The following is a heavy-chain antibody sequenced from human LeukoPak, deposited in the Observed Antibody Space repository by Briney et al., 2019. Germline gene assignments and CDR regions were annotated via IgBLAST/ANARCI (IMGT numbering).Heavy chain of an antibody. D-gene: IGHD5-18*01. CDR1: GGSISSYY. CDR2: IYYSGST. Sequence: SETLSLTCTVSGGSISSYYWSWIRQPPGKGLEWIGYIYYSGSTNYNPSLKSRVTISVDTSKNQFSLKLRSVTAADTAVYYCARLSGYSYGFADYGSQGTLVTVSS. J-gene: IGHJ4*02. V-gene: IGHV4-59*08. CDR3: ARLSGYSYGFADY.